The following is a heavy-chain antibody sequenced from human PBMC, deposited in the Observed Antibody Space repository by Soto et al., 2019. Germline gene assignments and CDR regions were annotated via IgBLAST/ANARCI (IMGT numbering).Heavy chain of an antibody. D-gene: IGHD6-19*01. V-gene: IGHV3-23*01. J-gene: IGHJ4*02. Sequence: PGGSLRLSCAVSGFTFSNYAISWVRQAPGKGLECVSIISGGGDTSYYADSVKGRFTISRDNSRNTLYLQMNSLRAGDSAKYYCAKEGTSGLYYFDYWGPGTLVTVSS. CDR1: GFTFSNYA. CDR2: ISGGGDTS. CDR3: AKEGTSGLYYFDY.